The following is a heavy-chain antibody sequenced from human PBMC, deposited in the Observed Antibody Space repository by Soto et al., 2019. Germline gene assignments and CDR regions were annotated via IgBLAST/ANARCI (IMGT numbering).Heavy chain of an antibody. CDR2: IWYDGSNK. CDR3: ARHHYYDSGGDLDY. Sequence: QVQLVESGGGVVQPGRSLRLSCAASGFIFSNYGMHWVRQAPGKGLEWVAVIWYDGSNKYYADSVKGRITISRDNSKNTLYLQMNSLRAEDTAVYYCARHHYYDSGGDLDYWGQGTLVTVSS. D-gene: IGHD3-22*01. CDR1: GFIFSNYG. V-gene: IGHV3-33*01. J-gene: IGHJ4*02.